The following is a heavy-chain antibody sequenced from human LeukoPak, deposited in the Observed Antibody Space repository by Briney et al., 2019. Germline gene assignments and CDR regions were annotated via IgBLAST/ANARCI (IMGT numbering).Heavy chain of an antibody. D-gene: IGHD3-3*01. CDR3: TTDLRLTHNDFWSGFIDY. CDR1: GFTFSNAW. J-gene: IGHJ4*02. Sequence: GGSLRLSCAASGFTFSNAWMNWVRQASGKGLEWVGRIKNKADGGTTDYAAPVRGRFTISRDDSKNTVYLQMNSLKTEDTAVYYCTTDLRLTHNDFWSGFIDYWGQGTLVTVSS. CDR2: IKNKADGGTT. V-gene: IGHV3-15*07.